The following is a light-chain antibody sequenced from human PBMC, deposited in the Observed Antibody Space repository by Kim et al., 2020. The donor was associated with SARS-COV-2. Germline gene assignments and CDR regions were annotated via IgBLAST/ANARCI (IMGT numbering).Light chain of an antibody. CDR3: MHGIPPIT. Sequence: DVVMTQSPLSLPVTLGQPASISCRSSQSLVYSDGNTYLNWFQQRPGQSPRRLIYKVSNRDSGVPDRFSGSGSGTDFTLKISRVEAEDVWFYYCMHGIPPITFGQGTRLEIK. CDR2: KVS. J-gene: IGKJ5*01. CDR1: QSLVYSDGNTY. V-gene: IGKV2-30*01.